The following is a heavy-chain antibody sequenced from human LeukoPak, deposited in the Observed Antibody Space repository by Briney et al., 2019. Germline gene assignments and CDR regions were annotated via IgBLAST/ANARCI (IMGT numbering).Heavy chain of an antibody. Sequence: GGSLRLSCAASGFTFSSYAVSWVRQAPGKGLEWVSHISSSGGSTYYADSVKGRFTISRDTSKKTSDLQMNSLRAEDTAVYYCTRRLSGAWYSFDYWGQGTLVTVSS. CDR3: TRRLSGAWYSFDY. CDR2: ISSSGGST. D-gene: IGHD6-19*01. V-gene: IGHV3-23*01. J-gene: IGHJ4*02. CDR1: GFTFSSYA.